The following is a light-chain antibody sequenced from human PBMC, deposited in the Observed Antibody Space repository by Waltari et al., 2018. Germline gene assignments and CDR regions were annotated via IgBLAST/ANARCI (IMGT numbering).Light chain of an antibody. Sequence: QSALTQPASVSGTPGQSITISCTGTTRDVGNYNLVSWYQQRPGKAPRLLIYEVTKRAPGTSDRFSASKSGNTASLSISGLQAQEDEADYYCCSYVGLGTYVFGTGTKVTV. CDR1: TRDVGNYNL. CDR3: CSYVGLGTYV. J-gene: IGLJ1*01. CDR2: EVT. V-gene: IGLV2-23*02.